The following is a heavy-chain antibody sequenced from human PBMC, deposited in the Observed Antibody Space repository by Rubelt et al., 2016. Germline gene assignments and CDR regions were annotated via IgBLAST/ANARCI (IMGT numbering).Heavy chain of an antibody. Sequence: QVQLQQWGTGLLKPSETLSLTCAVYGGSFTGYYWSWIRQPPGKGLEWIGEIDHGGRTYHSPSLKSRGTISVDPAKNQFSLRLHYVTVADTAVYYCARADASEVEPAAIHVYWGQGNLVTVSS. CDR3: ARADASEVEPAAIHVY. D-gene: IGHD2-2*01. CDR2: IDHGGRT. J-gene: IGHJ4*01. CDR1: GGSFTGYY. V-gene: IGHV4-34*02.